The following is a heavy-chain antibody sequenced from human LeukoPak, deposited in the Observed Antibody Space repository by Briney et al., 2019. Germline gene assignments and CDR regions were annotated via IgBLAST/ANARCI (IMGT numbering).Heavy chain of an antibody. V-gene: IGHV4-59*02. CDR2: VQNSGST. Sequence: PSGTLSLTCTVSGGSVTAHYWTWVRQPPGKGLEWIGYVQNSGSTSYTPSLRSRVSMSVEASKNQILLTMKSVTAADTAVYFCARDRYASSPRKYYFYTDVSGRGTTVAVSS. CDR1: GGSVTAHY. J-gene: IGHJ6*03. D-gene: IGHD6-6*01. CDR3: ARDRYASSPRKYYFYTDV.